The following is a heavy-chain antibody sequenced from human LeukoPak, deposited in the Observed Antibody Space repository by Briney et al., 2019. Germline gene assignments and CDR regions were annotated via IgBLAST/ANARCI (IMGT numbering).Heavy chain of an antibody. CDR3: ARDLRRTTVTYDY. J-gene: IGHJ4*02. CDR2: ISSSSSYI. Sequence: GGSLRLSXAASGFTLSSYSMNWVRQAPGKGLEWVSSISSSSSYIYYADSVKGRFTISRDNAKNSLYLQMNSLRAEDTAVYYCARDLRRTTVTYDYWGQGTLVTVSS. D-gene: IGHD4-17*01. CDR1: GFTLSSYS. V-gene: IGHV3-21*01.